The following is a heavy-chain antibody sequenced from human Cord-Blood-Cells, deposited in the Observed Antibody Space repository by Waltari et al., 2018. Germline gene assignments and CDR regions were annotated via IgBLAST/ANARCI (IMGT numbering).Heavy chain of an antibody. CDR1: GGSISRGHYS. CDR3: AREPVGKLAGYDY. D-gene: IGHD1-1*01. Sequence: QVQLQESGPGLVKPSQTLSLTCTVSGGSISRGHYSRSWIRQPPGKGLEWIGYIYYSGSTYYNPSLKSRVTISVDTSKNQFSLKLSSVTAADTAVYYCAREPVGKLAGYDYWGQGTLVTVSS. V-gene: IGHV4-30-4*08. CDR2: IYYSGST. J-gene: IGHJ4*02.